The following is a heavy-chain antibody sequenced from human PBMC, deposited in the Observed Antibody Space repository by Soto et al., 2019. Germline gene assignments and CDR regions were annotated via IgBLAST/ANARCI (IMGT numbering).Heavy chain of an antibody. Sequence: EVQLVESGGGLVQPGGSLRLSCAASGLIFSDYHMDWVRQAPGKGLGWVGRIRRKPNSYTTEYAASVKGRFTISRDDSKNSLYLQMNSLKSEDTAVYYCAMLGGWSGGSSGMDVWGQGTTVTVSS. V-gene: IGHV3-72*01. D-gene: IGHD6-19*01. CDR3: AMLGGWSGGSSGMDV. CDR1: GLIFSDYH. J-gene: IGHJ6*02. CDR2: IRRKPNSYTT.